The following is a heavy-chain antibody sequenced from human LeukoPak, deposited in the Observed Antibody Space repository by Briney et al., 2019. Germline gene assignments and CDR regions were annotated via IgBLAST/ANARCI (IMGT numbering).Heavy chain of an antibody. J-gene: IGHJ4*02. CDR1: GFTFSNYW. Sequence: AGGSLRLSCAVSGFTFSNYWMSWVRQAPGKGLEWVANVKQDGSEKYYADSVKGRFTISRDNAKNSLDLQMNSLRAEDTAVYYCSRDVAAIRYWGQGTLVTVSS. V-gene: IGHV3-7*04. D-gene: IGHD2-15*01. CDR2: VKQDGSEK. CDR3: SRDVAAIRY.